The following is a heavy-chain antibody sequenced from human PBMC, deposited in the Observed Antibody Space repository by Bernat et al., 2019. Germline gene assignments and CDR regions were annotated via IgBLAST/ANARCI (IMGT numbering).Heavy chain of an antibody. CDR1: GFTFSSYG. CDR3: TGDFDY. V-gene: IGHV3-30*03. J-gene: IGHJ4*02. Sequence: QVQLVESGGGVVQPGRSLRLSCAASGFTFSSYGMHWVRQAPGKGLEWVAVIPYDGSNKYYADSVKGRFTISRENSKNTLYLQMNSLRAEDTAVYYCTGDFDYWGQGTLVTVSS. CDR2: IPYDGSNK.